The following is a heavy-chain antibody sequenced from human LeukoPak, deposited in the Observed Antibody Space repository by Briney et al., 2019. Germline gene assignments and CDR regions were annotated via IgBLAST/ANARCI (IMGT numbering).Heavy chain of an antibody. CDR2: IIPILGTA. Sequence: GASVKVSCKASGGTFSSYVISWVRQAAGQGREGMGRIIPILGTAQYAQKVQGRVTMSTAESTSTAYMELRSLRSEATAVYYCARQGGISISGAAQPGAAFDIWGHGTMVTASS. V-gene: IGHV1-69*05. J-gene: IGHJ3*02. CDR1: GGTFSSYV. D-gene: IGHD3-3*01. CDR3: ARQGGISISGAAQPGAAFDI.